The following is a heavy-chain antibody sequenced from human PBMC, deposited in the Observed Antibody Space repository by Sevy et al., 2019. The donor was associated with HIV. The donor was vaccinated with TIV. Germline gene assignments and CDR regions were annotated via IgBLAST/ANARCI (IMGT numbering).Heavy chain of an antibody. D-gene: IGHD5-18*01. CDR1: GFTVNSSY. CDR3: ARGKSGYGYALNY. Sequence: GESLKISCAASGFTVNSSYMIWVRQAPGKGLEWVSVIHSDDTTYHADSVKDRFTISRDNFKNTLYLHMSSLRAEDTAVYYCARGKSGYGYALNYWGQGTLVTVSS. CDR2: IHSDDTT. J-gene: IGHJ4*02. V-gene: IGHV3-66*01.